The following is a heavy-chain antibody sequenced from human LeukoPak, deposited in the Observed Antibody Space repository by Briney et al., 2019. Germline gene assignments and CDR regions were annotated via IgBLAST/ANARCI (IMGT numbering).Heavy chain of an antibody. J-gene: IGHJ6*02. V-gene: IGHV3-33*01. CDR1: GFTFSSYG. D-gene: IGHD3-22*01. Sequence: AGRSLRLSCAASGFTFSSYGMHWVRQAPGKGLEWVAVIWYDGSNKYYADSVKGRFTISRDNSKNTLYLQMNSLRAEDTAVYYCARVRSGYYYPYYYYGMDVWDQGTTVTVSS. CDR2: IWYDGSNK. CDR3: ARVRSGYYYPYYYYGMDV.